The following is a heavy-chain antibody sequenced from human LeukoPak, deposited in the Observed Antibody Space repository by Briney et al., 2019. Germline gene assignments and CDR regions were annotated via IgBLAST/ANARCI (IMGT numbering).Heavy chain of an antibody. V-gene: IGHV3-23*01. CDR2: ISNGGGFT. J-gene: IGHJ4*02. Sequence: PGGSLRLSCAASGFTFSNYGMSWVRQAPGKGLEWVSAISNGGGFTYYADSVKGRFTISRDNSKNTVYLQMNSLRAEDTAVYYCARDPGSGYEEHFDYWGQGTLVTVSS. CDR3: ARDPGSGYEEHFDY. D-gene: IGHD5-12*01. CDR1: GFTFSNYG.